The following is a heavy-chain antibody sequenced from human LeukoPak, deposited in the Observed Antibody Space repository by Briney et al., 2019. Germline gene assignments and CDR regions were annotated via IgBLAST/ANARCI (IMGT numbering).Heavy chain of an antibody. J-gene: IGHJ4*02. D-gene: IGHD5-12*01. Sequence: FSYITTAGDTDYSASVKGRFTISREDAKNSLYLQMNSLTVGDTAVYFCTRGLRWGGFYFDYWGQGTVVTVSP. CDR3: TRGLRWGGFYFDY. V-gene: IGHV3-13*01. CDR2: ITTAGDT.